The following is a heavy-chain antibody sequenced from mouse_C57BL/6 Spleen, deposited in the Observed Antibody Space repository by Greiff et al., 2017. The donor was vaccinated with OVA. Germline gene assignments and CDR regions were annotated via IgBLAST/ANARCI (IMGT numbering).Heavy chain of an antibody. J-gene: IGHJ3*01. Sequence: EVQLQESGPGLVKPSQSLSLTCSVTGYSITSGYYWNWIRQFPGNKLEWVGYISYDGSNNYNPSLKNRISITRDTSKNQFLLKLNSVTTEDTATYCCAHGYYGAWFAYWGKGTLVTVSA. CDR1: GYSITSGYY. CDR2: ISYDGSN. V-gene: IGHV3-6*01. D-gene: IGHD2-3*01. CDR3: AHGYYGAWFAY.